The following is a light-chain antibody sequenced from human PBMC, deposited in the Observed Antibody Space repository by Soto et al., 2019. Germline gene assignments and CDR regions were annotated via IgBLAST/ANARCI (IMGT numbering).Light chain of an antibody. CDR3: SSFATSGTTVI. V-gene: IGLV2-14*01. CDR1: NNDVGAYPY. CDR2: EVT. Sequence: QSVLTQPASVSGSPGQSITISCTGTNNDVGAYPYVSWYQQHPGTAPKLIICEVTNRPSGISDRFSGSKSGNTASLTISGLQAEDESDYYCSSFATSGTTVIFGGGTKLTVL. J-gene: IGLJ2*01.